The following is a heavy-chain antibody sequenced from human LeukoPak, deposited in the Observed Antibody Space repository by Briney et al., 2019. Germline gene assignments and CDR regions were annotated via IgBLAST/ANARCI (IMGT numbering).Heavy chain of an antibody. J-gene: IGHJ5*02. V-gene: IGHV3-23*01. Sequence: PGGSLRLSCAASGFTFSSYAMSWVRQAPGKGLEWVSAISGSGGSTYYADSVKGRFTISRDNSKNTLYLQMNSLRAEDTAVYYCAKHGYGSGSYSHTYNWFDPWGQGTLVTVSS. CDR1: GFTFSSYA. CDR3: AKHGYGSGSYSHTYNWFDP. D-gene: IGHD3-10*01. CDR2: ISGSGGST.